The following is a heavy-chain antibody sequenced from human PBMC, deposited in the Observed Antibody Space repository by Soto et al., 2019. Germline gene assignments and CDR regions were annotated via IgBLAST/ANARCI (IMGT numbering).Heavy chain of an antibody. CDR3: ARLPPTPGYSYGGGPYYYGMDV. J-gene: IGHJ6*02. D-gene: IGHD5-18*01. V-gene: IGHV4-39*01. CDR1: GGSISSSSYY. Sequence: QLQLQESGPGLVKPSETLSLTCTVSGGSISSSSYYWGWIRQPPGKGLEWIGSIYYSGSTYYNPSLKSRVTISVDTSKNQFSLKLSSVTAADTAVYYCARLPPTPGYSYGGGPYYYGMDVWGQGTTVTVSS. CDR2: IYYSGST.